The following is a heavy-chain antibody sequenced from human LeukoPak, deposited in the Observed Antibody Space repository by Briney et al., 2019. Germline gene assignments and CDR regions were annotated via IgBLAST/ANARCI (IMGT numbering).Heavy chain of an antibody. V-gene: IGHV4-34*01. J-gene: IGHJ4*02. CDR1: GGSFSGYY. CDR2: INHSGST. CDR3: ARGPLVAWRVRYYFDY. Sequence: SETLSLTCAVYGGSFSGYYWSWIRQPPGKGLEWIGEINHSGSTNYNPSLKSRVTISVDTSKNQFSLKLSSVTAADTAVYYCARGPLVAWRVRYYFDYWGQGTLVTVSS. D-gene: IGHD5-12*01.